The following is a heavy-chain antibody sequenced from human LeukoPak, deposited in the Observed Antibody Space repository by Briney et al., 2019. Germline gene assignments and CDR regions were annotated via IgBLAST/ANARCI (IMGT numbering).Heavy chain of an antibody. Sequence: PGGSLRLSCAASGFTFGSYAMSWVRQAPGKGLEWVSGISTSGGTTSYAESVKGRFTISRDNSKNTLYLQMNSLRAEDTAVYYCAKPIVGAKNVFDYWGQGTLVTVSS. J-gene: IGHJ4*02. CDR1: GFTFGSYA. D-gene: IGHD1-26*01. CDR2: ISTSGGTT. V-gene: IGHV3-23*01. CDR3: AKPIVGAKNVFDY.